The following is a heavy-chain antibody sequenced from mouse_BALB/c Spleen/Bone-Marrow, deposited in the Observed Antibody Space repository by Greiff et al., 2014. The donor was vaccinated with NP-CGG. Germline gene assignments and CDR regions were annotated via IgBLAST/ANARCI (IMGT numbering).Heavy chain of an antibody. CDR3: ARDRGLLRFDY. J-gene: IGHJ2*01. D-gene: IGHD2-3*01. CDR1: GFTFTDYY. Sequence: EVHLVESGGGLVQPEGSLRLSCATSGFTFTDYYMSWVRQPPGKALEWLGFIRNKANGYTTEYSASVKGRFTISRDNSQSILYLQMNTLRAEDSATYYCARDRGLLRFDYWGQGTTLTVSS. CDR2: IRNKANGYTT. V-gene: IGHV7-3*02.